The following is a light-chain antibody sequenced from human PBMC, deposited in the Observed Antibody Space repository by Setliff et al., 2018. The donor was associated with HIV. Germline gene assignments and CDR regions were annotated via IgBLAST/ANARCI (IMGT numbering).Light chain of an antibody. CDR1: GSDLHDYKY. CDR3: SSYTSSTSFYV. Sequence: QSALTQPASVSGSRGQSITISCTGTGSDLHDYKYVSWYQQHPGKAPKVMIYDAIRRPSGVSDRFSGSKSGNTASLTISGLQAEDEADYYCSSYTSSTSFYVFGTGTRSPS. CDR2: DAI. J-gene: IGLJ1*01. V-gene: IGLV2-14*03.